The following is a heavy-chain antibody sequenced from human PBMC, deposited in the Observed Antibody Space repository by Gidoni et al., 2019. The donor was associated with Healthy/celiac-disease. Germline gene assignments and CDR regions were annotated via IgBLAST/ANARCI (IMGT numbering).Heavy chain of an antibody. V-gene: IGHV3-48*02. CDR1: VVTFLTHS. Sequence: EVQLVESGGGLVQPGRSLRLSGPASVVTFLTHSMNWVRQARGKGLGWVSYISSSSSTIYYADSVKGRFTISRDNDKNSLYLQMNSLRDEDTAVYYCARDIGYCSGGSCYSGVYWGQGTLVTVSS. CDR2: ISSSSSTI. D-gene: IGHD2-15*01. CDR3: ARDIGYCSGGSCYSGVY. J-gene: IGHJ4*02.